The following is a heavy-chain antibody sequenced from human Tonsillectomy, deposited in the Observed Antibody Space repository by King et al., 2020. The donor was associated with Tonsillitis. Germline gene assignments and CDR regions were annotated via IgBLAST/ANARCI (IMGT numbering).Heavy chain of an antibody. CDR3: ASALTYCSGGSCYTQRWFDP. D-gene: IGHD2-15*01. J-gene: IGHJ5*02. Sequence: VQLVESGGGVVQPGGSLRLSCAASGFSFSSYGMHWVRQVPGKGLVWVSRINIDGSNTSYADSVKGRFTISRDNAKNTLYLQMNSLRAEDTAVYYCASALTYCSGGSCYTQRWFDPWGQGTLVTVSS. CDR1: GFSFSSYG. CDR2: INIDGSNT. V-gene: IGHV3-74*02.